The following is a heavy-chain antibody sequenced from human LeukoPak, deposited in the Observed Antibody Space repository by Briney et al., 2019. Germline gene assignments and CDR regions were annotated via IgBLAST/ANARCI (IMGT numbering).Heavy chain of an antibody. CDR3: ARVGYSGYDPYYFDY. J-gene: IGHJ4*02. Sequence: SETLSLTCTVSGGSISSYYWSWIRQPAGKGLEWIGRIYTSGSTNYNPSLKSRVTMSVDTSKNQFSLKLSSVTAADTAVYYCARVGYSGYDPYYFDYWGQGTLVIVSS. CDR2: IYTSGST. V-gene: IGHV4-4*07. D-gene: IGHD5-12*01. CDR1: GGSISSYY.